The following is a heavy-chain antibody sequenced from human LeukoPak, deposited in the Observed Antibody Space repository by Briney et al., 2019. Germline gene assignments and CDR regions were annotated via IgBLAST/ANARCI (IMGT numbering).Heavy chain of an antibody. Sequence: ASVKVSCKTSGYTFTSYGISWVRQAPGQGLEWMGWISPYHGNTNYAQNLQGRVSMTTDTSASTAYMELRSLRSDDTAVYYCARVHYDILTGYSYFDDWGQGTLVTVSS. D-gene: IGHD3-9*01. CDR3: ARVHYDILTGYSYFDD. V-gene: IGHV1-18*01. CDR1: GYTFTSYG. J-gene: IGHJ4*02. CDR2: ISPYHGNT.